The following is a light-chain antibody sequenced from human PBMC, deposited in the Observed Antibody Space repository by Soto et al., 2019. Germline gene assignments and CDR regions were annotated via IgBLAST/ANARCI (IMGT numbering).Light chain of an antibody. CDR1: QGVGST. Sequence: ELVLTQSPATLSVSPGESATLSCRASQGVGSTLAWYQQKPGRAPRLLIYGASSRATGIPDRFSGTGSGTDFTLTISRLEPEDFAVYYCQQYGSSAYTFGQGTKLEIK. CDR3: QQYGSSAYT. V-gene: IGKV3-20*01. CDR2: GAS. J-gene: IGKJ2*01.